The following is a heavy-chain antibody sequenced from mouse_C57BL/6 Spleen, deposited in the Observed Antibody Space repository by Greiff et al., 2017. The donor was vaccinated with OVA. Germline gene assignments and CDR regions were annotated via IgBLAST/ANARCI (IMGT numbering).Heavy chain of an antibody. V-gene: IGHV1-42*01. CDR3: ANLLYDGYFDY. D-gene: IGHD2-3*01. CDR1: GYSFTGYY. Sequence: EVKLVESGPELVKPGASVKISCKASGYSFTGYYMNWVKQSPEKSLEWIGEINPSTGGTTYNQKFKAKATLTVDKSSSTAYMQLKSLTSEDSAVYYCANLLYDGYFDYWGQGTTLTVSS. CDR2: INPSTGGT. J-gene: IGHJ2*01.